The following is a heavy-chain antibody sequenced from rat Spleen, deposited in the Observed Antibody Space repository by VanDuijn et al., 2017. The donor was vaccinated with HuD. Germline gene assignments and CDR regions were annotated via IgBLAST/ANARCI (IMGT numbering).Heavy chain of an antibody. CDR2: ISYDGSST. CDR1: GFTFSNYG. J-gene: IGHJ4*01. V-gene: IGHV5-29*01. CDR3: ARLTMYTTDYYSYYYVMDA. D-gene: IGHD1-6*01. Sequence: EVQLVESGGGLVQPGRSLKLSCAGSGFTFSNYGMAWVRQAPTKGLEWVATISYDGSSTYYRDSVRARFTISRDNAKSTLYLQMDSLRSENTATYYCARLTMYTTDYYSYYYVMDAWGQGASVTVSS.